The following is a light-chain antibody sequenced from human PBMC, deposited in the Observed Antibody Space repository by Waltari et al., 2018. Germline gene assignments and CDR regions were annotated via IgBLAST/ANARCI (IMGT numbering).Light chain of an antibody. V-gene: IGLV1-40*01. J-gene: IGLJ1*01. CDR2: GDN. CDR3: QCYDSSMSAYV. CDR1: SSHVGAGYD. Sequence: QSVLTQPPSVSGAPGQRVTVSCTGSSSHVGAGYDVPWYQQLPGAAPKLLTYGDNSRPSGVPDRFSGSKSGTSASLAITGLQSDDEADYYCQCYDSSMSAYVFGTGTKVTVL.